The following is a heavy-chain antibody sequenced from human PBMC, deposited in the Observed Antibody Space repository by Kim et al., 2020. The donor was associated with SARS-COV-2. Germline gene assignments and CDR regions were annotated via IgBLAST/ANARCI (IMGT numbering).Heavy chain of an antibody. CDR1: GFIFSNYN. J-gene: IGHJ5*02. D-gene: IGHD4-17*01. CDR3: ARGGFDYGVNHGDLNWFEP. Sequence: GGSLRLSCAASGFIFSNYNMNWVRQAPGKGLEWVSSISSSSSYIYYVGSVKGRFTISRDNAKNSLYLQMNSLRAEDTAVYYCARGGFDYGVNHGDLNWFEPWGQGTLVTVSA. CDR2: ISSSSSYI. V-gene: IGHV3-21*01.